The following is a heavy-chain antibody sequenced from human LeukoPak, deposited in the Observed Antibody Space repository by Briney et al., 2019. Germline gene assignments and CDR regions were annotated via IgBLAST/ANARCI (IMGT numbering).Heavy chain of an antibody. D-gene: IGHD3-22*01. V-gene: IGHV4-4*07. CDR3: ARENDSSGYSGYHFDY. CDR2: IYTSGRT. J-gene: IGHJ4*02. Sequence: SETLSLTXTVSVGSISSNYWSWIRQAAGKGLEWIGRIYTSGRTNYNPSLKSRVTMSVDTSKNQFSLKMTSVTAADTAVYYCARENDSSGYSGYHFDYWGQGTLVTVSS. CDR1: VGSISSNY.